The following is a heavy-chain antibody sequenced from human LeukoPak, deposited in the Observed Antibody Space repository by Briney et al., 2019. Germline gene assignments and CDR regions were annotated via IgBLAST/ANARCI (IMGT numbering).Heavy chain of an antibody. J-gene: IGHJ2*01. V-gene: IGHV1-18*01. CDR1: GYTFTSYG. CDR2: ISAYNGNT. CDR3: AREKDGYKNLAPVSHFDL. Sequence: ASVKVSCKASGYTFTSYGISWVRQAPGQGLEWMGWISAYNGNTNYAQKLQGRVTMTTDTSTSTAYMELSSLRSEDTAVYYCAREKDGYKNLAPVSHFDLWGRGTLVTVSS. D-gene: IGHD5-24*01.